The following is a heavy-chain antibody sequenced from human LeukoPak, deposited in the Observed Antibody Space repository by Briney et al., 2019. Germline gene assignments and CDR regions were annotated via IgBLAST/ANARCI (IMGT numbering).Heavy chain of an antibody. CDR2: INPSGGST. CDR1: GYTFTSYY. Sequence: ASVKVSCKASGYTFTSYYMHWVRQAPGQGLEWMGIINPSGGSTSYAQKFQGRVTMTRDTSTSTVYMELSSLRSEDTAVYYCARDGVPYYDILTGSDGYFDYWGQGTLVTVSS. CDR3: ARDGVPYYDILTGSDGYFDY. V-gene: IGHV1-46*01. D-gene: IGHD3-9*01. J-gene: IGHJ4*02.